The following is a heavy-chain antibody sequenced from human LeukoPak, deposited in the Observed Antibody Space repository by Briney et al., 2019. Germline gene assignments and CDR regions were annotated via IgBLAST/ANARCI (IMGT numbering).Heavy chain of an antibody. CDR2: INPNSGDT. J-gene: IGHJ4*02. V-gene: IGHV1-2*02. Sequence: ASVKVSCKASGYTFTDYYIHWVRQAPGQGLEWMGWINPNSGDTDFAQKFQGMATMTRDTSISTAYMELSRLRSDDTAVFYCARSNTSGYYPPTLRYWGQGTLVAVSS. CDR1: GYTFTDYY. D-gene: IGHD3-22*01. CDR3: ARSNTSGYYPPTLRY.